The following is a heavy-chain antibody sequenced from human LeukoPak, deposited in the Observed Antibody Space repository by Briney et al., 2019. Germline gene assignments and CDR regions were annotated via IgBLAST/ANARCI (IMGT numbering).Heavy chain of an antibody. Sequence: GGSLRLSCAASGFTFSSFSMNWVRQAPGKGLEWVSYISSGSITRFYADSVKGRFTISRDNSKYTLYLQMNSLRAEDTAVYYCARGAPRWQQWLVLVENVLGYYYGMDVWGQGTTVTVSS. J-gene: IGHJ6*02. D-gene: IGHD6-19*01. CDR2: ISSGSITR. CDR3: ARGAPRWQQWLVLVENVLGYYYGMDV. V-gene: IGHV3-48*01. CDR1: GFTFSSFS.